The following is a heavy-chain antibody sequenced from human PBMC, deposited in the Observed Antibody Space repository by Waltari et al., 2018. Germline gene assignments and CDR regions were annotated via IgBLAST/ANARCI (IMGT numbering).Heavy chain of an antibody. CDR3: ARGRIAQDNDAFDI. V-gene: IGHV4-34*01. CDR2: INHSGST. D-gene: IGHD6-13*01. Sequence: QVQLQQWGAGLLKPSETLSLTCAVYGGSFSGYYWSWIRQPPGKGLEWTGEINHSGSTNYNPSLKSRVTISVDTSKNQFSLKLSSVTAADTAVYYCARGRIAQDNDAFDIWGQGTMVTVSS. J-gene: IGHJ3*02. CDR1: GGSFSGYY.